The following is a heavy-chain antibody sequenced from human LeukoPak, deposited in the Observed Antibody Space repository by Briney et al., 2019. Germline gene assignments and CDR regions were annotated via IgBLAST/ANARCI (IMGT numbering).Heavy chain of an antibody. CDR2: IIPIFGTA. J-gene: IGHJ5*02. Sequence: AASVKVSCKASGGTFSSYAISWVRQAPGQGLEWMGGIIPIFGTANYAQKFQGRVTITADKSTSTAYMELSSLRSEDTAVYYCANILSSDWFDPWGQGTLVTVSS. V-gene: IGHV1-69*06. CDR1: GGTFSSYA. CDR3: ANILSSDWFDP. D-gene: IGHD3-10*01.